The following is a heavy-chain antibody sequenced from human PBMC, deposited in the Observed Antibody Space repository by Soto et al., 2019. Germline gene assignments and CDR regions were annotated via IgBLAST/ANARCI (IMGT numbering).Heavy chain of an antibody. CDR1: GYGFTIYG. CDR2: ISAHNGNT. D-gene: IGHD1-1*01. CDR3: ARGRYGDY. J-gene: IGHJ4*02. V-gene: IGHV1-18*01. Sequence: QVHLVQSGAEVKKPGASVKVSCKGSGYGFTIYGITWVRQAPGQGLEWMAWISAHNGNTNYAQKVQGRVTVTRDTATSTAYMELRSLRSDDTAVYYCARGRYGDYWGQGALVTVSS.